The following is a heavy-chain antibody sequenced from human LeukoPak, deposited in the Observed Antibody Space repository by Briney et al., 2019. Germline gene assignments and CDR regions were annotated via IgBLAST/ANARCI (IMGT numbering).Heavy chain of an antibody. CDR2: IIPIFGTA. D-gene: IGHD3-22*01. CDR3: AREDRAYYYDSSGYYFDAFDI. CDR1: GGTFSSYA. V-gene: IGHV1-69*13. Sequence: SVKVSCKASGGTFSSYAISWVRQAPGQGLEWMGGIIPIFGTANYAQKFQGRVTITADESTSTAYMELSSLGSEDTAVYYCAREDRAYYYDSSGYYFDAFDIWGQGTVVTVSS. J-gene: IGHJ3*02.